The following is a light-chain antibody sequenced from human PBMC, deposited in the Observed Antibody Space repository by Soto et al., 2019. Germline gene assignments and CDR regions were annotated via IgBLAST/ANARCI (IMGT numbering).Light chain of an antibody. CDR1: QHISGY. V-gene: IGKV3-11*01. CDR3: QQRYNWPVT. Sequence: EVILTQSPATLSLSPGESATLSCRASQHISGYLAWYQQKPGQAPRLLISDASNRATGIPARFSGSGSGTDFTLTISSLEPEDFSVYYCQQRYNWPVTFGQGTRLEIK. CDR2: DAS. J-gene: IGKJ5*01.